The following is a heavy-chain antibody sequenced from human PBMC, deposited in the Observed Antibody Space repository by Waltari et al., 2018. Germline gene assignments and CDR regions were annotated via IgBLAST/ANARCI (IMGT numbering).Heavy chain of an antibody. V-gene: IGHV3-48*01. D-gene: IGHD6-13*01. CDR3: ARGPYSSSWYVSTGGMDV. J-gene: IGHJ6*02. CDR2: ISSSSSTI. Sequence: EVQLVESGGGLVQPGGSLRLSCAASGFTFSSYSMNWVRQAPGKGLEWVSYISSSSSTIDYADSVQGRFTISRDNAKNSLYLQMNSLRAEDTAVYYCARGPYSSSWYVSTGGMDVWGQGTTVTVSS. CDR1: GFTFSSYS.